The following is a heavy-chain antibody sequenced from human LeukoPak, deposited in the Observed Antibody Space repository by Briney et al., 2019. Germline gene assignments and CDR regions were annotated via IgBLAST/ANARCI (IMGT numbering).Heavy chain of an antibody. D-gene: IGHD3-10*01. CDR1: GITFRNYD. J-gene: IGHJ4*02. CDR2: VSGSGYSR. CDR3: AKGGVSMIRGAAFDS. Sequence: GGSLRLSCRVSGITFRNYDMSWVRLAPGRGLEWVSDVSGSGYSRYYLDSVESRFTIYRDNSNNTLYLQMDSLRDEDTAVYYCAKGGVSMIRGAAFDSWGQGTQVIVSS. V-gene: IGHV3-23*01.